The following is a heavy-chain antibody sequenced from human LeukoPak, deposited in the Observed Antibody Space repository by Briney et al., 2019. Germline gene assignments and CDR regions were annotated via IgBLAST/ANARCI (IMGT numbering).Heavy chain of an antibody. V-gene: IGHV1-69*05. D-gene: IGHD5-24*01. CDR1: GGIYSSYT. J-gene: IGHJ5*02. Sequence: VASVKVSCKASGGIYSSYTISWVRQAPGQGLEWMGGIIPVFSTTNLAQKFQGRLKISMEESTKTAYMQLSNLRYDDTGVYYCVRDGFGEGYNSRRFDPWGQGTLVTVST. CDR2: IIPVFSTT. CDR3: VRDGFGEGYNSRRFDP.